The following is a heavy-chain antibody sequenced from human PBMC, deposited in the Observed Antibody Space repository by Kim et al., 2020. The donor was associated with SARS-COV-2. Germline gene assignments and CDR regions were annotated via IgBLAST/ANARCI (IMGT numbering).Heavy chain of an antibody. CDR3: AKDKVDTGYSSGWYINYYYMDA. CDR2: ISWNRGSI. D-gene: IGHD6-19*01. Sequence: GGSLRLSCAASGFTFGDYAMHWVRQAPGKGLEWVSGISWNRGSIGYADSVKGRFTLTRDNAKNSLYLQMNSLRAEDTALYYCAKDKVDTGYSSGWYINYYYMDAWGKGPPVTVSS. CDR1: GFTFGDYA. V-gene: IGHV3-9*01. J-gene: IGHJ6*03.